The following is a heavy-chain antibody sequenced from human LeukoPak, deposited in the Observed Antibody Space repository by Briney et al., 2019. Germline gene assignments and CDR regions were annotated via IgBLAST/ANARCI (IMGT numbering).Heavy chain of an antibody. CDR1: GFTFSSYS. CDR3: ARAAIAAARIYYYMDV. J-gene: IGHJ6*03. D-gene: IGHD6-13*01. CDR2: ISTSSSYI. Sequence: GSLRLSCAASGFTFSSYSMNWIRQAPGKGLEWVSFISTSSSYIHNADSVKGRFTISRDNAENSLYLQMNSLRAEDTAVYYCARAAIAAARIYYYMDVWGKGTTVTVSS. V-gene: IGHV3-21*01.